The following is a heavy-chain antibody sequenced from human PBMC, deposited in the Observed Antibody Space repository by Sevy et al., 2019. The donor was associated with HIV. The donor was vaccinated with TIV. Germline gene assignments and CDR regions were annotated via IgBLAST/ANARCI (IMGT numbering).Heavy chain of an antibody. Sequence: GGPLRLSCAASGFTFSDHYMDWVRQAPGKGLEWVGRTRNKANSYTTEYAASVKGRFTISRDDSKNSLYLQMISLKTEDTAVYYCARGSRGYSYGYYYYYYMDVWGKGTTVTVSS. J-gene: IGHJ6*03. CDR1: GFTFSDHY. V-gene: IGHV3-72*01. CDR2: TRNKANSYTT. CDR3: ARGSRGYSYGYYYYYYMDV. D-gene: IGHD5-18*01.